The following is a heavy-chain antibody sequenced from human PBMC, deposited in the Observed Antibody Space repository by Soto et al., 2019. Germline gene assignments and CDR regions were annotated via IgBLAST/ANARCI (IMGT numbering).Heavy chain of an antibody. CDR2: ISPDGSSQ. D-gene: IGHD5-12*01. CDR3: ARDPGYGAIDY. J-gene: IGHJ4*02. V-gene: IGHV3-7*01. CDR1: GFTFSSSW. Sequence: EVQLVQSGGGLVQPGGSLRLSCAASGFTFSSSWMSWVRQAPGKGLQWVAIISPDGSSQSYLDSVKGRFTVSRDNAKDSLYLQMDSLRVEDTAVYSYARDPGYGAIDYWCQGTLVTVSS.